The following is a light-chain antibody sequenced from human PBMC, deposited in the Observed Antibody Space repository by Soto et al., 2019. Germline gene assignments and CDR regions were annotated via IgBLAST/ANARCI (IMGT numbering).Light chain of an antibody. J-gene: IGKJ3*01. V-gene: IGKV3-15*01. CDR2: GAS. Sequence: EIVMTQSPATLSVSPGERATLSCRASQSVSSNLAWYQQKPCQAPRLLIYGASTRATDIPARFSGSGSGTEFALTISSLHSEDFAVYYCQQYNNWPPDIPFGPGTKVDIK. CDR3: QQYNNWPPDIP. CDR1: QSVSSN.